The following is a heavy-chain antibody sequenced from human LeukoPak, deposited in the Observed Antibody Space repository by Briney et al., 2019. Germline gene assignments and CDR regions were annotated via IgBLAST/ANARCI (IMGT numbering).Heavy chain of an antibody. J-gene: IGHJ5*02. CDR1: GYTFTGYY. D-gene: IGHD6-6*01. CDR3: ARARSSSYGKSWFDP. V-gene: IGHV1-2*06. CDR2: INPNSGGT. Sequence: ASVKVSCKASGYTFTGYYMHWVRQAPGQGLEWMGRINPNSGGTNYAQKFQGRVTMTRDTSISTAYMELSRLRSDDTAVYYCARARSSSYGKSWFDPWGQGTLVTVSS.